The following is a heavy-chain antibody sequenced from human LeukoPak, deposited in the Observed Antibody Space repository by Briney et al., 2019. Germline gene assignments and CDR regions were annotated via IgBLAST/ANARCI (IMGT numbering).Heavy chain of an antibody. J-gene: IGHJ4*02. CDR3: ARGPPYYDFWSGYYDY. CDR2: ISYDGSTE. CDR1: GFTFSSYT. D-gene: IGHD3-3*01. V-gene: IGHV3-30-3*01. Sequence: GGSLRLSCAASGFTFSSYTMHWVRQAPGKGLEWVAIISYDGSTEYYADSVKGRFTISRDNSKNPLYVQMNSLTADDTAVYYCARGPPYYDFWSGYYDYWGQGTLVTVSS.